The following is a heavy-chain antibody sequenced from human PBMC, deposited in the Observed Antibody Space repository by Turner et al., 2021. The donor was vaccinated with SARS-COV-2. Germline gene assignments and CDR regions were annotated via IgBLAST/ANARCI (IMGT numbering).Heavy chain of an antibody. CDR2: IDSNSGGT. D-gene: IGHD6-19*01. Sequence: QVQLVQSGAEVKKPGASVKVSCKASGYTFTGYYLHWVRQAPGQGLEWMGWIDSNSGGTNYAQKFQGRVTMTRDTSISTAYMELSRLRSDDTAVYYCARVRLFSGWSHFDYWGQGTLVTVSS. CDR3: ARVRLFSGWSHFDY. V-gene: IGHV1-2*02. J-gene: IGHJ4*02. CDR1: GYTFTGYY.